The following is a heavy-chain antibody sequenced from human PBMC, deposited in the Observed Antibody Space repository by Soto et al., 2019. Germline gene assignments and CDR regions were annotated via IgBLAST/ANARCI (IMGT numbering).Heavy chain of an antibody. J-gene: IGHJ5*02. CDR1: GFIFSSYG. CDR2: ISYDGSNK. V-gene: IGHV3-30*18. D-gene: IGHD3-10*01. Sequence: GGSLRLSCAASGFIFSSYGMHWVRQAPGKGLEWVAVISYDGSNKYYADSVKGRFTISRDNSKNTLYLQMNSLRAEDTAVYYCAKDRITMVRGVEWFDPWGQGTLVTVSS. CDR3: AKDRITMVRGVEWFDP.